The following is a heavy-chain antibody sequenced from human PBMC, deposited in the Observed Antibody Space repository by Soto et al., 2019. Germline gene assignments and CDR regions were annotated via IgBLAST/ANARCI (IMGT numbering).Heavy chain of an antibody. CDR1: GFTFSSYA. V-gene: IGHV3-23*01. Sequence: PGGSLRLSCAASGFTFSSYAMSWVRQAPGKGLEWVSAISGSGGSTYYADSVKGRFTISRDNSKNTLYLQMNSLRAEDTAVYYCAKPRYCSSTSCPGNWFDPWGQGTLVTVSS. J-gene: IGHJ5*02. CDR2: ISGSGGST. D-gene: IGHD2-2*01. CDR3: AKPRYCSSTSCPGNWFDP.